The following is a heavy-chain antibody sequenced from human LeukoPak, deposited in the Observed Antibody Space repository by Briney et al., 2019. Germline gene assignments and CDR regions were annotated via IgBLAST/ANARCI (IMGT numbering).Heavy chain of an antibody. CDR1: GFTFSSYG. V-gene: IGHV3-23*01. CDR3: AKDQNTITIFGVIGDY. J-gene: IGHJ4*02. D-gene: IGHD3-3*01. CDR2: ISGSGGST. Sequence: PGRSLRLSCAASGFTFSSYGMSWVRQAPGKGLEWVSAISGSGGSTYYADSVKGRFTISRDNSKNTPYLQMNSLRAEDTAVYYCAKDQNTITIFGVIGDYWGQGTLVTVSS.